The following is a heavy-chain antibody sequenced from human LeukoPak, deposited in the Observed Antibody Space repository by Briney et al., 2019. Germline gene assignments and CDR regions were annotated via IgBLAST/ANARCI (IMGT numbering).Heavy chain of an antibody. CDR1: GFTISTNY. CDR2: MYTGGST. CDR3: ARAPFYYDSSGYPYFDG. J-gene: IGHJ4*02. Sequence: GGSLRLSCAASGFTISTNYMSWVRPAPAKGLEWVSVMYTGGSTYYAGSVKGRLTISRDNSNNTLYLQMNSLGAEDTALYYCARAPFYYDSSGYPYFDGWGQGTLVTVSS. D-gene: IGHD3-22*01. V-gene: IGHV3-53*01.